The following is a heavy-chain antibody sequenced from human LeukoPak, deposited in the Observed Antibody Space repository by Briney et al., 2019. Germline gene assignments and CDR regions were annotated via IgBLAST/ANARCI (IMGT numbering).Heavy chain of an antibody. CDR2: INPNSGGT. J-gene: IGHJ3*02. CDR1: GYTFTGYY. V-gene: IGHV1-2*02. Sequence: GASVKVSCKASGYTFTGYYMHWVRQAPGQGLEWMGWINPNSGGTNCAQKFQGRVTMTRDTSISTAYMELSRLRSDDTAVYYCASPNSGYDAFDIWGQGTMVTVSS. D-gene: IGHD3-22*01. CDR3: ASPNSGYDAFDI.